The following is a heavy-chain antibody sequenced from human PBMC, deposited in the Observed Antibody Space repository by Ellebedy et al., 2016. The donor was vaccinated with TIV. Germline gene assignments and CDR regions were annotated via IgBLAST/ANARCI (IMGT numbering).Heavy chain of an antibody. J-gene: IGHJ4*02. CDR3: ARETYYDFWSGESSFDY. CDR1: GFTFDDYT. CDR2: ISWDGGST. Sequence: GGSLRLXXAASGFTFDDYTMHWVRQAPGKGLEWVSLISWDGGSTYYADSVKGRFTISRDNAKNSLYLQMNNLRAEDTAVYYCARETYYDFWSGESSFDYWGQGTLVTVSS. V-gene: IGHV3-43*01. D-gene: IGHD3-3*01.